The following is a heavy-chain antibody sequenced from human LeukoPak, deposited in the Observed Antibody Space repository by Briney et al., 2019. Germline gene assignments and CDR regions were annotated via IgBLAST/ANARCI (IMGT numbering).Heavy chain of an antibody. J-gene: IGHJ3*02. V-gene: IGHV3-20*04. D-gene: IGHD3-22*01. CDR3: ARETIVVSYYPWGAFDI. CDR2: INWNGGST. Sequence: GGSLRLSCAASGFTFDDYGMSWVRQAPGKGLEWVSGINWNGGSTGYADSVKGRFTISRDNAKNSLYLQMNSLRAEDTALYYCARETIVVSYYPWGAFDIWGQGTMVTVSS. CDR1: GFTFDDYG.